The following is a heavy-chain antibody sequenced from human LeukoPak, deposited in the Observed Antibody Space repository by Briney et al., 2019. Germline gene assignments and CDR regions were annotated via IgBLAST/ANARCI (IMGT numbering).Heavy chain of an antibody. D-gene: IGHD2-2*01. V-gene: IGHV1-24*01. CDR2: FDPEDGET. J-gene: IGHJ6*02. Sequence: GASVKVSCKVSGYTLTELSMHWVRQAPGKGLEWMGGFDPEDGETIYAQKFQGRVTMTRDTSISTAYMELSRLRSDDTAVYYCARDRRTDIVVVPDAVDYYYGMDVWGQGTTVTVSS. CDR1: GYTLTELS. CDR3: ARDRRTDIVVVPDAVDYYYGMDV.